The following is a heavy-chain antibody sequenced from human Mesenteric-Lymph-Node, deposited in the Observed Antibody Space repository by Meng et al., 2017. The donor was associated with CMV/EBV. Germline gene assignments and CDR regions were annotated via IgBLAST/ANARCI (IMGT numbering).Heavy chain of an antibody. CDR3: ARLIGSSWYSASWYSMDV. V-gene: IGHV4-59*11. D-gene: IGHD6-13*01. J-gene: IGHJ6*02. CDR1: GGSITSHH. CDR2: IYYSGST. Sequence: GSLRLSCTVSGGSITSHHWSWIRQPPGKGLEWIGYIYYSGSTNYNPSLKSRFTISIDTSKNQFSLKLSSVTPADTAVYYCARLIGSSWYSASWYSMDVWGQGTTVTVSS.